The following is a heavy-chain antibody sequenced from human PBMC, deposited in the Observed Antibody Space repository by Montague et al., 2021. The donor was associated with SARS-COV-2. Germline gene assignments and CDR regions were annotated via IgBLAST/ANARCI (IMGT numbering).Heavy chain of an antibody. D-gene: IGHD2-15*01. CDR3: ARRARWNIVVVVGDRHAFDI. J-gene: IGHJ3*02. CDR2: IYYSGST. CDR1: GGSISSGGYY. Sequence: TLSLTCTVSGGSISSGGYYWSWIRQHPGKGLEWIGYIYYSGSTYYNPSLKSRVTISVDTSKNLFSLKLSSVTAADTAVYYCARRARWNIVVVVGDRHAFDIWGQGTMVTVSS. V-gene: IGHV4-31*03.